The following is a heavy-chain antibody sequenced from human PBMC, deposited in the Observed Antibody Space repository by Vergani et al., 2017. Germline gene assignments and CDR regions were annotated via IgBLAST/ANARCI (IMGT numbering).Heavy chain of an antibody. CDR3: ARDPWYSSSWYYYYYGMDV. CDR2: ISYDGSNK. Sequence: VQLLESGGGLVQPGGSLRLSCAASGFTFSSYAIHWVRQAPGKGLEWVAVISYDGSNKYYADSVKGRFTISRDNSKNTLYLQMNSLRAEDTAVYYCARDPWYSSSWYYYYYGMDVWGQGTTVTVSS. D-gene: IGHD6-13*01. CDR1: GFTFSSYA. V-gene: IGHV3-30-3*01. J-gene: IGHJ6*02.